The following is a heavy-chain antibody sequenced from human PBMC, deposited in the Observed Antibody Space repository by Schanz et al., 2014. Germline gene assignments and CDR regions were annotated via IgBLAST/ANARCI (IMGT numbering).Heavy chain of an antibody. D-gene: IGHD3-10*01. CDR1: GYTFTTYY. V-gene: IGHV1-18*04. CDR3: ARVHIATYHYNSPGAFDI. CDR2: INAHTGNT. Sequence: QVQLVQSGAEVKKPGSSVKVSCKASGYTFTTYYIHWVRQAPGQGPELMGWINAHTGNTQYAQKFQGRVNMTRDTVTTTVHLELTRLRTDDTAIYYCARVHIATYHYNSPGAFDIGGQGTMVTVSS. J-gene: IGHJ3*02.